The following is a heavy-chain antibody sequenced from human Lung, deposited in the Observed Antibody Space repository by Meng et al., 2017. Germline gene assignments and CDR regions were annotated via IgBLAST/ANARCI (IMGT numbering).Heavy chain of an antibody. CDR1: GGSLSDYY. CDR3: ARGPTTMAHDFDY. J-gene: IGHJ4*02. Sequence: QVQLQQWGAGLLKPLETLSLTCVVSGGSLSDYYWSWIRQPPGKGLEWIGEINHSGSTNYNPSLESRATISVDTSQNNLSLKLSSVTAADSAVYYCARGPTTMAHDFDYWGQGTLVTVSS. D-gene: IGHD4-11*01. V-gene: IGHV4-34*01. CDR2: INHSGST.